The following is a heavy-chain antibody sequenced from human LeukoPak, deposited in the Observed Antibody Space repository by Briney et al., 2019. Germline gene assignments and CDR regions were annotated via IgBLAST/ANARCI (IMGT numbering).Heavy chain of an antibody. J-gene: IGHJ6*03. CDR3: ARGGVRGGPFYYMDV. V-gene: IGHV3-21*01. CDR1: GFTFSSCS. Sequence: GGSLRLSCAASGFTFSSCSMNWVRQAPGKGLQWVSSISSSSSYIYYADSVKGRFTISRDNAKNSLYLQMNSLRAEDTAVYYCARGGVRGGPFYYMDVWGKGTTVTVSS. D-gene: IGHD3-10*01. CDR2: ISSSSSYI.